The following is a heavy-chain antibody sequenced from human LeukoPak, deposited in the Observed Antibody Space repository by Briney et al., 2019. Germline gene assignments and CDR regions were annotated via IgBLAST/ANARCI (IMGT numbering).Heavy chain of an antibody. CDR3: AKDRTVGVSYWYFDL. CDR2: IYENGGTT. J-gene: IGHJ2*01. CDR1: GFTFRSHA. D-gene: IGHD4-23*01. Sequence: PGGSLRLSCVGSGFTFRSHAMSWVRQAPEKGLEFVSGIYENGGTTYYADSVKGRFTISRDSSKNTLFLHMNTLRAEDTAIYYCAKDRTVGVSYWYFDLWGRGTLVTVSS. V-gene: IGHV3-23*01.